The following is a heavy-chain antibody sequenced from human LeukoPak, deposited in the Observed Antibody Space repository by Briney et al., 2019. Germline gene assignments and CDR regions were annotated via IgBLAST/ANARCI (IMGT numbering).Heavy chain of an antibody. D-gene: IGHD3-3*01. J-gene: IGHJ5*02. CDR2: INPNSGGT. CDR1: VYTFTGHY. V-gene: IGHV1-2*02. CDR3: ARSYDFWSGPPFDP. Sequence: ASVKVSCKASVYTFTGHYMHGVQQAPGQGLEWMGWINPNSGGTKYAQKFQGRVTLTRDTSISTAYMELSRLRCDGTAVYYCARSYDFWSGPPFDPWGQGTLVTVSS.